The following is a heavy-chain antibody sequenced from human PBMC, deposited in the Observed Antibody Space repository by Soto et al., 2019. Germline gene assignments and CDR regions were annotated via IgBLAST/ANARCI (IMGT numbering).Heavy chain of an antibody. CDR1: GGSISSGDYY. CDR3: ARAAGDSSSWYYFDY. CDR2: IYYSGGT. J-gene: IGHJ4*02. Sequence: QVQLQESGPGLVKPSQTLSLTCTVSGGSISSGDYYWSWIRQPPGKGLEWIGYIYYSGGTYYNPYLKSRVTISVDTSKNQFSLKRSSVTAADTAVYYCARAAGDSSSWYYFDYWGQGTLVTVFS. D-gene: IGHD6-13*01. V-gene: IGHV4-30-4*01.